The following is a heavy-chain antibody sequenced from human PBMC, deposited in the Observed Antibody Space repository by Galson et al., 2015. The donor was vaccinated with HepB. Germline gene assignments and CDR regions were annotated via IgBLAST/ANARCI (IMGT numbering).Heavy chain of an antibody. Sequence: SLRLSCAASGFTFSDYTMTWVRQAPGKGLEWVSTVGRSSSTYYTDSVKRRFTVSRDNSKNTVYLQMSSLSIEDSALYYCAKVTTPSATRAFDFWGQGTLVTVSS. V-gene: IGHV3-23*01. J-gene: IGHJ3*01. CDR2: VGRSSST. CDR3: AKVTTPSATRAFDF. D-gene: IGHD1-14*01. CDR1: GFTFSDYT.